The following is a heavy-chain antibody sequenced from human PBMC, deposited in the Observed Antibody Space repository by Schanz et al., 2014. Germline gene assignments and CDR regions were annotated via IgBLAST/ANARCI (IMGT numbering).Heavy chain of an antibody. Sequence: QVRLVESGGGVVQPGRSLRLSCAASGFTLSSYGMHWVRQAPGKGLEWVAILWHDGSKKYYADSVKGRFTVSRDNSKNTLYLQMNSLRAEDTAVYYCAKTPREYCNYDNCPNWFDSWGQGTLVIVSS. CDR2: LWHDGSKK. V-gene: IGHV3-33*06. D-gene: IGHD2-15*01. CDR1: GFTLSSYG. J-gene: IGHJ5*01. CDR3: AKTPREYCNYDNCPNWFDS.